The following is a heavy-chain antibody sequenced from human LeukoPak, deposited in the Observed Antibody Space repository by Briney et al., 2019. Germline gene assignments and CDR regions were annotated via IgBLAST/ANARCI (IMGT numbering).Heavy chain of an antibody. Sequence: AASVKVSCKASGYTFTGYYMHWVRQAPGQGLEWMGWINTNTGNPTYAQGFTGRFVFSLDTSVNTAYLQIDSLKAEDTAVYYCAREILRFDIWGQGTMVTVSS. CDR2: INTNTGNP. J-gene: IGHJ3*02. CDR3: AREILRFDI. V-gene: IGHV7-4-1*01. CDR1: GYTFTGYY.